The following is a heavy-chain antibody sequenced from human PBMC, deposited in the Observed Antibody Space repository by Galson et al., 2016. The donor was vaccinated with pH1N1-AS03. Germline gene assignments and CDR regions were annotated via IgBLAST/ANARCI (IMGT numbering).Heavy chain of an antibody. J-gene: IGHJ4*02. CDR1: GFSLSTGGVH. CDR3: ARSTHVNEGLDY. V-gene: IGHV2-5*02. D-gene: IGHD2-8*01. CDR2: IFWDGET. Sequence: PALVKPTQTLTLTCSFSGFSLSTGGVHVAWIRQPPGKALEWLALIFWDGETRYRPSLTSRLTITKDTSKNEVVLRMTNMDPMDTATYYCARSTHVNEGLDYWGQGALVTVSS.